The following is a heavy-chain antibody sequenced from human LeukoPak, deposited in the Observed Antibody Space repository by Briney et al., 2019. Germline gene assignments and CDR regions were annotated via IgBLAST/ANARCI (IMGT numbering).Heavy chain of an antibody. Sequence: PGGSLRLSCLASGFTFSTYSMTWVRQVPGKGLDWVSAISADDTGYYADSVKGRFIVSRDNSKNTLYLQLNRLRVEDTAVYYCARSINWGSYYWGQGTLVTVSS. V-gene: IGHV3-23*01. J-gene: IGHJ4*02. CDR1: GFTFSTYS. D-gene: IGHD7-27*01. CDR3: ARSINWGSYY. CDR2: ISADDTG.